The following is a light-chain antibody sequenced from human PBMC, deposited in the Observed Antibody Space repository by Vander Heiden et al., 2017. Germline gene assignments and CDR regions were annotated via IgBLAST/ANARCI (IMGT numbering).Light chain of an antibody. Sequence: DIVMTQSPLSLPVTPGEPASISCRSSQSLLHSNGYNYLNWYLQKPGQSPQLLIYLGSNRASGVPDRFSGSGSGTDFTLKISRVDAEDVGVYYCRQGLQTPKTFGGGTKVEIK. J-gene: IGKJ4*01. CDR1: QSLLHSNGYNY. CDR3: RQGLQTPKT. CDR2: LGS. V-gene: IGKV2-28*01.